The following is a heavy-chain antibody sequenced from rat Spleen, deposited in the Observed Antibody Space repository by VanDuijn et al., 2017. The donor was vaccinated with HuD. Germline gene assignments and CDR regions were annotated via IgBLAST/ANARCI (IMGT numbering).Heavy chain of an antibody. CDR3: ASHYYSSLGFDY. J-gene: IGHJ2*01. V-gene: IGHV5-25*01. Sequence: EVQLVESGGGLVQPGRSLKLSCEASGFTFSNYDMAWVRQAPTKGLEWIASISTSGGSTYHRDSVKGRFTVSRDNAKSTLYLQMDSLRSEDTATYYCASHYYSSLGFDYWGQGVMVTVSS. CDR2: ISTSGGST. D-gene: IGHD1-2*01. CDR1: GFTFSNYD.